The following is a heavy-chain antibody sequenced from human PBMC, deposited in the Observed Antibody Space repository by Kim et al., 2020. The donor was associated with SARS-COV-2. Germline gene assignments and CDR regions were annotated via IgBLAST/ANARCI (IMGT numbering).Heavy chain of an antibody. D-gene: IGHD3-10*01. V-gene: IGHV4-31*03. CDR1: GGSISSGGYY. CDR3: ARTIKYGSGRGFDY. Sequence: SETLSLTCTVSGGSISSGGYYWSWIRQHPGKGLEWIGYIYYSGSTYYNPSLKSRVTISVDTSKNQFSLKLSSVTAAGTAVYYCARTIKYGSGRGFDYWGQRTLVTVSS. J-gene: IGHJ4*02. CDR2: IYYSGST.